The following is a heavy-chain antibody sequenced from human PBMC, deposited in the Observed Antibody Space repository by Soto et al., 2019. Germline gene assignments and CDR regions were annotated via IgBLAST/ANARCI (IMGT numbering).Heavy chain of an antibody. Sequence: ASVKVSCKASGGTFSSYTISWVRQAPGQGLEWMGRIIPILGIANYAQKFQGRVTITADTSASTAYMELSSLRSEDTAVYYCARTLVGATPADYWGQGTLVTVSS. CDR1: GGTFSSYT. J-gene: IGHJ4*02. V-gene: IGHV1-69*02. D-gene: IGHD1-26*01. CDR2: IIPILGIA. CDR3: ARTLVGATPADY.